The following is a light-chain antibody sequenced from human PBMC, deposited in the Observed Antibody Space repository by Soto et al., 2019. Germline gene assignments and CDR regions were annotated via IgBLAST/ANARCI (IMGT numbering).Light chain of an antibody. V-gene: IGLV2-11*01. CDR2: DVT. CDR3: SSHAGSSVV. Sequence: LTQPRSVSGSPGQSVTISCTGTSSDVGGYNYVSWYQQHPGKAPKLMIYDVTTRPSGVPDRFSGSKSGNTASLTISGLQAEDEADYYCSSHAGSSVVFGTGTKAPS. CDR1: SSDVGGYNY. J-gene: IGLJ1*01.